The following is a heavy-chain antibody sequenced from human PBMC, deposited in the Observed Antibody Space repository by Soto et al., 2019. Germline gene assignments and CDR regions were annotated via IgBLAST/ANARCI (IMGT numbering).Heavy chain of an antibody. Sequence: QVTLKESGPVLLKPTETLTMTCTVSGFSLSIAGMGVSWVRQPPGKALEWLAHIFSNDEKSYNTSLKSTLTSSKDSSRVQVVLTITNMDPLDTATYYCARIPRRRGWEGFDYWGQGTLVTVSS. CDR1: GFSLSIAGMG. CDR2: IFSNDEK. D-gene: IGHD6-19*01. V-gene: IGHV2-26*01. CDR3: ARIPRRRGWEGFDY. J-gene: IGHJ4*02.